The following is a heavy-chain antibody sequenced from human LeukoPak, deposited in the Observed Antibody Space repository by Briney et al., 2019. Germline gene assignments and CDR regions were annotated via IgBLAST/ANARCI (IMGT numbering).Heavy chain of an antibody. CDR3: ASSEDGYNPLFDY. Sequence: PSETLSLTCTVSGGSISSHYWSWTRQPPGKGLEWIGYIYYSGSTNYNPSLKSRVTISVDTSKNQFSLKLSSVTAADTAVYYCASSEDGYNPLFDYWGQGTLVTVSS. CDR1: GGSISSHY. V-gene: IGHV4-59*11. CDR2: IYYSGST. D-gene: IGHD5-24*01. J-gene: IGHJ4*02.